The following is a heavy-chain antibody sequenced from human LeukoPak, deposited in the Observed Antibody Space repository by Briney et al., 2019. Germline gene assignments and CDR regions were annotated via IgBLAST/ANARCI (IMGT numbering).Heavy chain of an antibody. CDR1: GFTFSSYG. CDR2: IWYDGSNK. V-gene: IGHV3-33*01. J-gene: IGHJ4*02. CDR3: ARVRDGYSYYFDY. D-gene: IGHD4-4*01. Sequence: GGSLRLSCAAPGFTFSSYGMHWVRQAPGKGLEWVAVIWYDGSNKYYADSVKGRFTISRDNSKNTLYLQMNSLRAEDTAVYYCARVRDGYSYYFDYWGQGTLVTVSS.